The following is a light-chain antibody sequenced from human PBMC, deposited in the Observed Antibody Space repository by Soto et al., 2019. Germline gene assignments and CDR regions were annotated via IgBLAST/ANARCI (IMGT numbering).Light chain of an antibody. CDR2: DAS. CDR1: QSVSSY. V-gene: IGKV3-11*01. Sequence: EIVLTQSPATLSLSPXXXATLSCRASQSVSSYLAWYQQKPGQAPRLLIYDASNRATGIPARFSGSGSGTDFTLTISSLEPEDFSVYYCQQRSNWPPFTFGPGTKVDIK. J-gene: IGKJ3*01. CDR3: QQRSNWPPFT.